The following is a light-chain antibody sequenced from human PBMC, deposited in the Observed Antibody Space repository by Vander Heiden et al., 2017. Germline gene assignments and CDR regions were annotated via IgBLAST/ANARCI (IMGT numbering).Light chain of an antibody. J-gene: IGLJ1*01. CDR3: ISYAGSNYYV. CDR2: EVS. Sequence: QPALTQPPSASESLGQSVTISCTGTSSDVGSYNYVSWYQQHPGKAPKLMIYEVSKRPSGVPDRFSGSKSGNTASLTVSGLQAEDEADYYCISYAGSNYYVFGTGTKVTVL. V-gene: IGLV2-8*01. CDR1: SSDVGSYNY.